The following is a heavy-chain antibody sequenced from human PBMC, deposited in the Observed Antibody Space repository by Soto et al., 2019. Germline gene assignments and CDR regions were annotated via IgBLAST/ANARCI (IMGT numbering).Heavy chain of an antibody. CDR3: AKAPTANAHSDH. CDR1: GGIFTNYI. V-gene: IGHV1-69*02. Sequence: QVQLVQSGAEMKRPGSSVEVSCETSGGIFTNYIFNWVRQAPGQGLEWMGWIIPVLNITNYAQKFQGRVTVTADKSTSTAYLELTSLRSEDTAIYFCAKAPTANAHSDHWGQGTLVPVSS. D-gene: IGHD1-1*01. J-gene: IGHJ4*02. CDR2: IIPVLNIT.